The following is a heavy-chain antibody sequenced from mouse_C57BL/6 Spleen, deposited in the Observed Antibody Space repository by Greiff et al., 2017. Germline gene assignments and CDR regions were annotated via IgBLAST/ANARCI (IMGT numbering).Heavy chain of an antibody. CDR3: ARGGLRRYYAMDY. CDR1: GYTFTDYY. Sequence: EVQLQQSGPELVKPGASVKISCKASGYTFTDYYMNWVKQSHGKSLEWIGDINPNNGGTSYNQKFKGKATLTVDKSSSTAYMELRSLTSEDSAVYYCARGGLRRYYAMDYWGQGTSVTVSS. CDR2: INPNNGGT. D-gene: IGHD2-4*01. J-gene: IGHJ4*01. V-gene: IGHV1-26*01.